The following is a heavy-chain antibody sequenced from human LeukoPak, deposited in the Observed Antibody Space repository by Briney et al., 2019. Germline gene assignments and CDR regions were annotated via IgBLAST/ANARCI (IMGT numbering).Heavy chain of an antibody. CDR2: INPNSGGT. V-gene: IGHV1-2*02. CDR1: GYTFTGYY. D-gene: IGHD2-2*01. J-gene: IGHJ5*02. CDR3: ARDRGCSSTSCHFNWFDP. Sequence: ASVKVSCKASGYTFTGYYMHWVRQAPGQGLEWMGWINPNSGGTNYAQKFQGRVTMARDTSISTAYMELSRLRSDDTAVYYCARDRGCSSTSCHFNWFDPWGQGTLVTVSS.